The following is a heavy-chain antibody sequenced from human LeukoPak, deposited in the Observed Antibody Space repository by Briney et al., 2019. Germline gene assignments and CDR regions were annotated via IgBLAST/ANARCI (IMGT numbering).Heavy chain of an antibody. Sequence: PGGSLRLSCAVSGFSVTNNYMSWVRQAPGQGLEWVSVFYVGGATYYADSVKGRFTISRDNSENTLYLQMKSLRAEDTAVYYCARGDGYNFFDYWGQGPLVTVSS. J-gene: IGHJ4*02. CDR2: FYVGGAT. D-gene: IGHD5-24*01. CDR1: GFSVTNNY. V-gene: IGHV3-53*01. CDR3: ARGDGYNFFDY.